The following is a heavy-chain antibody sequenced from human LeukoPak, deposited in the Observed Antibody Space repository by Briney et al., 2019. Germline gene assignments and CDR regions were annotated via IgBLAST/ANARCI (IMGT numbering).Heavy chain of an antibody. Sequence: ASVKVSCKASGYTFTSYGISWVRQAPGQGLEWMGWISAYNGNTNYAQKLQGRVTMTTDTSTSTAYMELSSLRSEDTAVYYCARAPGEYDILTGYYGRAFDIWGQGTMVTVSS. V-gene: IGHV1-18*01. CDR2: ISAYNGNT. CDR1: GYTFTSYG. CDR3: ARAPGEYDILTGYYGRAFDI. D-gene: IGHD3-9*01. J-gene: IGHJ3*02.